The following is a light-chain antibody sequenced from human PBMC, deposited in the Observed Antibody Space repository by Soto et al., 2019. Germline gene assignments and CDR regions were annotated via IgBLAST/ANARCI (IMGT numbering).Light chain of an antibody. CDR3: SSYTSSSTLVV. Sequence: QSVLTQPPSASGTPGQRVTLSCSGSSSNIGYNAVNWYQQLPGKAPKLLMHGNSQRPSGVPDRFSGSKSGTSASLAISGLRTEDEAEYYCSSYTSSSTLVVFGGGTKVTVL. V-gene: IGLV1-44*01. CDR1: SSNIGYNA. CDR2: GNS. J-gene: IGLJ2*01.